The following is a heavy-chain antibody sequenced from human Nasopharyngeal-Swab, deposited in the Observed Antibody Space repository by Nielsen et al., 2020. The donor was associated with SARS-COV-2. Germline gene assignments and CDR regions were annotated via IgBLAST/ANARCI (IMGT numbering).Heavy chain of an antibody. CDR2: ISGSGGST. CDR1: GFTFSDYY. Sequence: GESLKISCAASGFTFSDYYMKWVRQVPGKGLEWVSAISGSGGSTYYADSVKGRFTISRDNSKNTLYLQMNSLRAEDTAVYYCTRNRDWNAFDVWGQGTMVTVSS. CDR3: TRNRDWNAFDV. V-gene: IGHV3-23*01. J-gene: IGHJ3*01. D-gene: IGHD1-1*01.